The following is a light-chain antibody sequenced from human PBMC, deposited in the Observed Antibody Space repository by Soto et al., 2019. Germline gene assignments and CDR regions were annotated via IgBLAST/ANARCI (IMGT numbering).Light chain of an antibody. Sequence: QSVLTQPPSASGSPGQSVAISCTGTSSVVGGYNYVSWYQQHPGKAPKLMIYEVSNRPSGVSNRFSGSKSCNTASLTISGLQAADEADYYCSSYTNSSPYVFGTGTKVTVL. CDR1: SSVVGGYNY. CDR2: EVS. V-gene: IGLV2-14*01. CDR3: SSYTNSSPYV. J-gene: IGLJ1*01.